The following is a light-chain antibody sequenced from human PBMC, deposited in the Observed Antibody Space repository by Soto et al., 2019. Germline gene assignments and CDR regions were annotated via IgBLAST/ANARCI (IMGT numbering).Light chain of an antibody. V-gene: IGKV1-5*03. Sequence: DIQMTQSPSTLSASVGDRVTITCRASQSISTWLAWYQQKPGKAPNLLIYKASTLERGVPSRFSGSGSGTEFIFTITGLQPDDFATYYCQQYSSYEWTFGQGTKVEIK. CDR3: QQYSSYEWT. CDR2: KAS. CDR1: QSISTW. J-gene: IGKJ1*01.